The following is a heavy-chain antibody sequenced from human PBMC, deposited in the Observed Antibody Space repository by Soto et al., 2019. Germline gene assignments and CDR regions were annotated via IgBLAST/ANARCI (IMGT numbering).Heavy chain of an antibody. CDR1: GFTFTSFA. V-gene: IGHV3-30*03. Sequence: QVQLVESGGGVVQPGRSLRLSCAASGFTFTSFAFHWVRQAPGKGLEWVTVISFDGSNQYYADSVKGRFTIARDDSKNTLYLQMNSLRTEYTAVYYCARGLETTPDFWGQGTLVTVAS. CDR3: ARGLETTPDF. CDR2: ISFDGSNQ. J-gene: IGHJ4*02. D-gene: IGHD4-17*01.